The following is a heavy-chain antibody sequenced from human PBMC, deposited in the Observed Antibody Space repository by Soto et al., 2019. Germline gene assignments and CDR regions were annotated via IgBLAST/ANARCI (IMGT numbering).Heavy chain of an antibody. J-gene: IGHJ6*04. CDR1: GGSISRGYYY. Sequence: PSETLSLTCSVSGGSISRGYYYWSFIRQPPGKGLECIGTTYYSGNTYYNPSLKSRLIISLDTSKNQCSLKVGSVTAADTAVYYCAGTSLYGKDVWGEGMTVTVSS. D-gene: IGHD1-1*01. CDR3: AGTSLYGKDV. CDR2: TYYSGNT. V-gene: IGHV4-30-4*02.